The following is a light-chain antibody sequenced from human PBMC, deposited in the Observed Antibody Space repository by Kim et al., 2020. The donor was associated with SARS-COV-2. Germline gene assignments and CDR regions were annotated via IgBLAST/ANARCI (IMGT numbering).Light chain of an antibody. V-gene: IGLV7-43*01. CDR2: STS. CDR3: LLAHGGALWV. Sequence: QAVVTQEPSLTVSPGGTVTLTCASDTGAVTSGHYPNWFQQKPGQEPRALIYSTSKKHSWTPARFSGSLLGGKAALTLSSVQPEDEAEYYCLLAHGGALWVFGGGTQLTVL. J-gene: IGLJ3*02. CDR1: TGAVTSGHY.